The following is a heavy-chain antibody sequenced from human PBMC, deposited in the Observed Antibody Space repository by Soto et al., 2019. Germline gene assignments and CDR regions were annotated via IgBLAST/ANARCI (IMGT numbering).Heavy chain of an antibody. V-gene: IGHV3-30*18. CDR1: GFTFSSYG. Sequence: GGSLRLSCAASGFTFSSYGMHWVRQAPGKGLEWVAVISYDGSNKYYADSVKGRFTISRDNSKNTLYLQMNSLRAEDTAVYYCAKDKAVAGIPAVAYWGQGTLVTVSS. J-gene: IGHJ4*02. CDR3: AKDKAVAGIPAVAY. D-gene: IGHD6-19*01. CDR2: ISYDGSNK.